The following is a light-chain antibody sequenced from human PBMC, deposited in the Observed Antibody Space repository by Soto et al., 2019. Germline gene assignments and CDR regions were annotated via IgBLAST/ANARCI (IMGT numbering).Light chain of an antibody. CDR1: QSVNSN. V-gene: IGKV3-15*01. Sequence: EIVMTQSPVTLSVSPGDRATLSCRASQSVNSNLAWYPHKPGQTPKLLIYVASTRATGIPARFSGSGSGTEFTLTISSLQSEDFAVYYCQQYNVWPLTFGGGTKVEFK. J-gene: IGKJ4*01. CDR2: VAS. CDR3: QQYNVWPLT.